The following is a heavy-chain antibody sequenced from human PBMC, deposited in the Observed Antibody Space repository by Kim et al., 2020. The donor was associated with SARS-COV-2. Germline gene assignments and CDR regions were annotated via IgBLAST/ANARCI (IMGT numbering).Heavy chain of an antibody. D-gene: IGHD3-10*01. V-gene: IGHV3-66*04. CDR1: GFTVSSNY. Sequence: GGSLRLSCAVSGFTVSSNYMSWVRQAPGKGLEWVSVIYSGGSTYYADSVKGRFTISRDNSKNTLYLQMNSLRAEDTAVYYCARRDYGSGSYGVIWHGMDVWGQGTTVTVSS. CDR3: ARRDYGSGSYGVIWHGMDV. CDR2: IYSGGST. J-gene: IGHJ6*02.